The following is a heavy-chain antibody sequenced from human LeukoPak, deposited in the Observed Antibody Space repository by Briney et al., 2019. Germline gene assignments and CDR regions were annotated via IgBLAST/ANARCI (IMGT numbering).Heavy chain of an antibody. Sequence: GGSLRLSCAASGFTFSYYRMHWVRQAPGKGLVWVSRINPDGSSTNYADSVKGRFTISRDNAKNTLYLQMNSLRAEDTAVYYCARAGGSSWPNWYFDLWGRGTLVTVSS. J-gene: IGHJ2*01. CDR3: ARAGGSSWPNWYFDL. CDR1: GFTFSYYR. CDR2: INPDGSST. V-gene: IGHV3-74*01. D-gene: IGHD6-13*01.